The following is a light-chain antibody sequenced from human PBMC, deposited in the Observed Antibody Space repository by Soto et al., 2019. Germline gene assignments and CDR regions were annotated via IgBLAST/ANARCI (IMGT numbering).Light chain of an antibody. CDR3: QQYNEWPLT. Sequence: EIVMTQSPATLAVSQGERASLSCRASGSVSSNLAWYQQKPGQAPRHLIYNSFSRATGIPARVSGSGSGTEFTLTISSLQFEDFAVYYCQQYNEWPLTFGGGTKVEIK. V-gene: IGKV3-15*01. CDR2: NSF. J-gene: IGKJ4*01. CDR1: GSVSSN.